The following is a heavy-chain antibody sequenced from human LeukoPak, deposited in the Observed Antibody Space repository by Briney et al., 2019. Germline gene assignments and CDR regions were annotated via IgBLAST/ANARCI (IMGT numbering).Heavy chain of an antibody. J-gene: IGHJ4*02. Sequence: GGSLRLSCAASGFTFSSYSMNWVRQAPGKGLEWVSSISSSSSYIYYADSVKGRFTISRDNAKNSLYLQMNSLRAEDTAVYYCARDXIAAAVPLDYWGQGTLSPSPQ. CDR2: ISSSSSYI. V-gene: IGHV3-21*01. D-gene: IGHD6-13*01. CDR3: ARDXIAAAVPLDY. CDR1: GFTFSSYS.